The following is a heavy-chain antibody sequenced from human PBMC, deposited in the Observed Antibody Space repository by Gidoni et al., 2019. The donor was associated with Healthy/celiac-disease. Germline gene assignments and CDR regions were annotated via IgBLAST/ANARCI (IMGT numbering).Heavy chain of an antibody. CDR3: AKDHYSGSDAGRVY. D-gene: IGHD1-26*01. Sequence: EVQLLESGGGLVQPGGSLRLSCAASGFTFRSYAMSWVRQAPGKGLEWVSAISGSGGSTYYADSVKGRFTISRDNSKNTLYLQMNSLRAEDTAVYYCAKDHYSGSDAGRVYWGQGTLVTVSS. CDR1: GFTFRSYA. V-gene: IGHV3-23*01. CDR2: ISGSGGST. J-gene: IGHJ4*02.